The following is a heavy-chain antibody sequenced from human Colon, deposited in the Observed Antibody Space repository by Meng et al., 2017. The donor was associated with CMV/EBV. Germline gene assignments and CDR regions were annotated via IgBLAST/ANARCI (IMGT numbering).Heavy chain of an antibody. CDR1: GFTFNDYA. J-gene: IGHJ5*02. CDR3: AKLMGNTRVDH. V-gene: IGHV3-23*05. D-gene: IGHD5-24*01. Sequence: GESLKISCAASGFTFNDYAMSWVRQTPGKGLEWVSTIDSSGAYIADSVKGRFTVSRDNFKNTLDLQMNSLRVEDAATYYCAKLMGNTRVDHWGQGTQVTVSS. CDR2: IDSSGA.